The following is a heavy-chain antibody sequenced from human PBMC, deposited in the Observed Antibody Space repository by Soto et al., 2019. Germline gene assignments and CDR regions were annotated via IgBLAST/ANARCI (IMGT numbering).Heavy chain of an antibody. J-gene: IGHJ4*02. CDR3: ASGGGTIFGVVISLDY. CDR2: INPSGGST. D-gene: IGHD3-3*01. CDR1: GYTFTSYY. Sequence: QVQLVQSGAEVKKPGASVKVSCKASGYTFTSYYMHWVRQAPGQGLEWMGIINPSGGSTSYAQKFQGRVTMTRDTSTSTVYMELSSLSSEDTAVYYCASGGGTIFGVVISLDYWGQGTLVTVSS. V-gene: IGHV1-46*03.